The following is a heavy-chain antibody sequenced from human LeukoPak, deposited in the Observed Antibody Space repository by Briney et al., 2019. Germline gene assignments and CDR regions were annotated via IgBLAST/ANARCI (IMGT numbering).Heavy chain of an antibody. CDR1: GFTFSNYW. CDR2: IKQDGSEK. V-gene: IGHV3-7*01. D-gene: IGHD2-2*01. J-gene: IGHJ3*02. Sequence: PGGSLRLSCAASGFTFSNYWMSWVRQAQGKGLEGVANIKQDGSEKHYVDSVKGRFTISRDNAKNSLFLQMNSLRAEDTAVYYCARGRYCSSTSCKRNAFDIWGQGTMVTVSS. CDR3: ARGRYCSSTSCKRNAFDI.